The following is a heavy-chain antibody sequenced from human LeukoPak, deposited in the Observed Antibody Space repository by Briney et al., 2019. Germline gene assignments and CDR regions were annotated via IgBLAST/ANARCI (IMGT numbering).Heavy chain of an antibody. Sequence: GGSLRLSCAASGLTFNSYAMRWVRQAPGKGLEWVSGISGSGGSTNYADSVKGRFTISRDNSKNTLYLQMNSLRAEDTALYYCAKVKSMVRGAVDYWGQGTLVTVSS. CDR3: AKVKSMVRGAVDY. CDR1: GLTFNSYA. D-gene: IGHD3-10*01. CDR2: ISGSGGST. V-gene: IGHV3-23*01. J-gene: IGHJ4*02.